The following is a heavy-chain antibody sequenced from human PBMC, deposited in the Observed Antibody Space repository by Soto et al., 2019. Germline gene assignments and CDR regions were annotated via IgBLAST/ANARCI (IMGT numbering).Heavy chain of an antibody. CDR2: IKSKTDGGTT. J-gene: IGHJ4*02. V-gene: IGHV3-15*07. Sequence: GGSLRLSCAASGFTFSNAWMNWVLQAPGKGLEWVGRIKSKTDGGTTDYAAPVKGRFTISRDDSKNTLYLQMNSLKTEDTAVYYCTTGNGLRYFDWLPGFDYWGQGTLVTVSS. CDR3: TTGNGLRYFDWLPGFDY. D-gene: IGHD3-9*01. CDR1: GFTFSNAW.